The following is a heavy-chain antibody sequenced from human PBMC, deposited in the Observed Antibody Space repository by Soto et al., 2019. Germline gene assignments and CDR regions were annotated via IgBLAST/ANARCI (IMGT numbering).Heavy chain of an antibody. V-gene: IGHV4-30-4*01. D-gene: IGHD2-2*01. CDR3: ARGGPYCSSTSCYPPSFDY. CDR1: GGSISSGDYY. CDR2: IYYSGST. J-gene: IGHJ4*02. Sequence: QVQLQESGPGLVKPSQTLSLTCTVSGGSISSGDYYWSWIRQPPGKGLEWIGYIYYSGSTYYNPSLKSRVTISVDTSKNQFSLKLSSVTAADTALYYCARGGPYCSSTSCYPPSFDYWGQGTLVTVSS.